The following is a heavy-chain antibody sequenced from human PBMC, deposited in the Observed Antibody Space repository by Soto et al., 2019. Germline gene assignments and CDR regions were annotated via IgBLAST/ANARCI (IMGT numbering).Heavy chain of an antibody. CDR3: AREGGGGRMHYYYGMDV. CDR1: GFTFSSYS. CDR2: ISSSSSYI. Sequence: EVQLVESGGGLVKPGGSLRLSCAASGFTFSSYSMNWVRQAPGKGLEWVSSISSSSSYIYYADSVKGRFTISRDNAKNSLYLQMNSLRAEDTAVYYCAREGGGGRMHYYYGMDVWGQGTTVTVSS. V-gene: IGHV3-21*01. J-gene: IGHJ6*02. D-gene: IGHD2-15*01.